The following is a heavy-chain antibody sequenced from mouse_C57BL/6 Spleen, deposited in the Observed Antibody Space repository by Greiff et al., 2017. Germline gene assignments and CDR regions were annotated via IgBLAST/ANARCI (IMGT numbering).Heavy chain of an antibody. Sequence: QVQLKQSGAELARPGASVKLSCKASGYTFTSYGISWVKQRTGQGLEWIGEIYPRSGNTYYNEKFKGKATLTADKSSSTAYMELRSLTSEDSAVYFCARWGGSGPHFDYWGQGTTLTVSS. CDR2: IYPRSGNT. D-gene: IGHD3-2*02. CDR1: GYTFTSYG. CDR3: ARWGGSGPHFDY. J-gene: IGHJ2*01. V-gene: IGHV1-81*01.